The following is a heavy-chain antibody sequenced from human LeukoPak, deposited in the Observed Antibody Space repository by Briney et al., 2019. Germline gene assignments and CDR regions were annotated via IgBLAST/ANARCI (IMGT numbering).Heavy chain of an antibody. CDR2: ISSAGNT. J-gene: IGHJ6*02. V-gene: IGHV1-18*01. CDR1: GYIFSKYG. D-gene: IGHD3-22*01. CDR3: ARGPDYYDSSGYHIGDYYYYGMDV. Sequence: ASVKVSCKASGYIFSKYGISWVRQAPGHGLEWMGWISSAGNTNYAPKFQDRATMTTDTSTSTAYIELRSLRFDDTAVYYCARGPDYYDSSGYHIGDYYYYGMDVWGQGTTVTVSS.